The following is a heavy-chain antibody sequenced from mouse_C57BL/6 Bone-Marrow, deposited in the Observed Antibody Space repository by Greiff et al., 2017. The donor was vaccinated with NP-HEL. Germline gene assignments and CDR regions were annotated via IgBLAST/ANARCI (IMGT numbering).Heavy chain of an antibody. J-gene: IGHJ4*01. CDR2: IHPSDSDT. Sequence: QVQLKQPGAELVKPGASVKVSCKASGYTFTSYWMHWVKQRPGQGLEWIGRIHPSDSDTNYNQKFKGKATLTVDKSSSTAYMQLSSLTSEDSAVYYCAMGNDGYFPYAMDYWGQGTSVTVSS. CDR3: AMGNDGYFPYAMDY. CDR1: GYTFTSYW. D-gene: IGHD2-3*01. V-gene: IGHV1-74*01.